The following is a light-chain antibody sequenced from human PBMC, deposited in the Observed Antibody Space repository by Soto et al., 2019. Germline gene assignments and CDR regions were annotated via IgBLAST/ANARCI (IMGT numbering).Light chain of an antibody. CDR2: EVT. Sequence: VLTQPPSASGFPGQSVTISCTGTSSDVGYYDYVSWYQQHPGKAPKLVIYEVTKRPSGVPDRVSASKSGNTASLTVSGLRAEDEADYYCSSYAGSNNFVFGSGTKVTVL. CDR1: SSDVGYYDY. J-gene: IGLJ1*01. V-gene: IGLV2-8*01. CDR3: SSYAGSNNFV.